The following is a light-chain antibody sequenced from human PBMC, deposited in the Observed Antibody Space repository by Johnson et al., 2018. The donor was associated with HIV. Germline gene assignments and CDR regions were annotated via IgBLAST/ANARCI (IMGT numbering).Light chain of an antibody. CDR1: SSNIGNNY. V-gene: IGLV1-51*02. CDR2: ENN. Sequence: QPVLTQPPSVSAAPGQKVTISCSGSSSNIGNNYVSWYQQLPGTAPKLLIYENNKRPSGIPDRFSGSKSGTSATLGITGLQTGDEADYYCATWDTGLSAGVFGTRTKVTV. J-gene: IGLJ1*01. CDR3: ATWDTGLSAGV.